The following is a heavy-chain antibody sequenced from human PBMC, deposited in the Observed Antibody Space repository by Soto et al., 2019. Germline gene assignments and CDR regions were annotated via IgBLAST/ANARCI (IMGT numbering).Heavy chain of an antibody. D-gene: IGHD3-16*01. CDR3: ARGDRRLACGSSNSDFDY. J-gene: IGHJ4*02. Sequence: QVQLQRWGAGLLKPSETLSLTCAVYGGSFSGYYWSWISQLPGKGLEWIGEFNHSGSTNYNPSLKSRVTIAGDTTKNQLSQKLSSVTAAYTAVYYCARGDRRLACGSSNSDFDYWGQGTLVTVSS. CDR1: GGSFSGYY. CDR2: FNHSGST. V-gene: IGHV4-34*01.